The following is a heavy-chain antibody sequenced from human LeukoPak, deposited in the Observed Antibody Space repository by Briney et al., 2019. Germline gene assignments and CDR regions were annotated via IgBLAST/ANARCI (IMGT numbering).Heavy chain of an antibody. CDR3: AAFGAPDAFDI. D-gene: IGHD4/OR15-4a*01. V-gene: IGHV1-69*06. CDR2: IIPIFGTA. J-gene: IGHJ3*02. CDR1: GGTFSSYA. Sequence: SVKVSCKASGGTFSSYAISWVRQAPGQGLEWMGGIIPIFGTANYAQKFQGRVTITADKSTSTAYMELSSLRSEDTAVYYCAAFGAPDAFDIWGQGTMVTVSS.